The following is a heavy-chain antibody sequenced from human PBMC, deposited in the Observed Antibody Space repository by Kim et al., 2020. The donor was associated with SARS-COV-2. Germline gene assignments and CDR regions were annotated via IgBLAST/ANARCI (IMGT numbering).Heavy chain of an antibody. J-gene: IGHJ5*02. CDR3: ARDFLPPYSSSSWFDP. CDR2: ISAYNGNT. Sequence: ASVKVSCKASGYTFTSYGISWVRQAPGQGLEWMGWISAYNGNTNYAQKLQGRVTMTTDTSTSTAYMELRSLRSDDTAVYYCARDFLPPYSSSSWFDPWGQGTLVTVSS. D-gene: IGHD6-13*01. CDR1: GYTFTSYG. V-gene: IGHV1-18*01.